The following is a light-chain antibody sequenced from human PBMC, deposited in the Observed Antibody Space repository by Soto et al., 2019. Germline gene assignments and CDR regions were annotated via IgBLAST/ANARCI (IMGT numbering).Light chain of an antibody. CDR1: QNISNY. V-gene: IGKV3-11*01. CDR2: DVS. Sequence: IVLTQSPATLSLSPGKRATLSCMASQNISNYLIWYQQKPGQAPRLLIYDVSNRATGVPSRFSGSRSGTEFTLTISSLQPEDFAVYYCQQYNNWPRTFGQGTKVDIK. CDR3: QQYNNWPRT. J-gene: IGKJ1*01.